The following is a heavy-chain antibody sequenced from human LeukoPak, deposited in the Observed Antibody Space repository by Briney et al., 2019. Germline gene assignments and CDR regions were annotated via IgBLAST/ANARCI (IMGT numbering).Heavy chain of an antibody. CDR1: GGSISSHY. Sequence: SETLSLTCTASGGSISSHYWSWIRQPPGKGLEWIGYIYYTGSSNNNPSLKSRVTISVDMSKNQFSLKLSSVTAADTAVYYCARVPASSPLHFDYWGQGTLVTVSS. V-gene: IGHV4-59*11. D-gene: IGHD2-2*01. CDR3: ARVPASSPLHFDY. CDR2: IYYTGSS. J-gene: IGHJ4*02.